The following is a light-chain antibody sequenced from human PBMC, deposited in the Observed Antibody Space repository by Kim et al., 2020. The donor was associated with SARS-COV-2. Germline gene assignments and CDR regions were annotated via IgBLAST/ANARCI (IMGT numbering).Light chain of an antibody. CDR1: QTVGRNF. Sequence: PGERATLSCRASQTVGRNFLAWYQQRPGQAPRLLIYGASTRATGIPDRFSGSGSGTDFTLTISRLEPEDFAVYSCLQYFSSPLTFGGGTRVEIK. CDR2: GAS. V-gene: IGKV3-20*01. J-gene: IGKJ4*01. CDR3: LQYFSSPLT.